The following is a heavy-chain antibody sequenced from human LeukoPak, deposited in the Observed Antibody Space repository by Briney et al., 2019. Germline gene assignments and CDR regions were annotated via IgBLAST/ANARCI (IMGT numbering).Heavy chain of an antibody. V-gene: IGHV1-8*01. CDR1: GYTFTSYD. CDR2: MNPNSGNT. J-gene: IGHJ5*02. CDR3: ARGVPRRNWFDP. Sequence: ASVKVSCKASGYTFTSYDINWVRQATGQGLEWMGWMNPNSGNTGYAQKFQGRVTMTRNTSISTAYMELSSLRSEDTAVYYCARGVPRRNWFDPWGQGTLVTVSS.